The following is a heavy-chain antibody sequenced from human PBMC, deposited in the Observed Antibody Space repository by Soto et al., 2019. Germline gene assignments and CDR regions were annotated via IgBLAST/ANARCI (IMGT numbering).Heavy chain of an antibody. V-gene: IGHV3-23*01. Sequence: EVQLLESGGGLVQPGGSLRLSCAASGFTFSSYAMTWVRQAPGKGLEWVASISGSGAATYYTDSVRGRFTISRGISKSTLYLQMNSLSTEDTALYYCAKVSGPYTSGGYDHWGQGTLVTVSS. J-gene: IGHJ5*02. CDR1: GFTFSSYA. D-gene: IGHD6-19*01. CDR2: ISGSGAAT. CDR3: AKVSGPYTSGGYDH.